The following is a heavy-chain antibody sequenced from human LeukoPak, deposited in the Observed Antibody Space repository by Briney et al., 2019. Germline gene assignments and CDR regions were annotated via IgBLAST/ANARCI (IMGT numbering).Heavy chain of an antibody. CDR2: ISAYNGNT. Sequence: ASVKVSCKASGYTFTSYGISWVRQAPGQGLEWMGWISAYNGNTNYAQKLQGRVTMTTDTSTSTAYMELRSLRSDDTAVYYCARVGHRYYDFWSGYRQYYFDYWGQGTLVTVS. CDR1: GYTFTSYG. CDR3: ARVGHRYYDFWSGYRQYYFDY. V-gene: IGHV1-18*01. D-gene: IGHD3-3*01. J-gene: IGHJ4*02.